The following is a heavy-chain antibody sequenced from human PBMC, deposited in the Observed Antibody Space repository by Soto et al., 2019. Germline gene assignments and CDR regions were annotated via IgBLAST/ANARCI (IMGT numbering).Heavy chain of an antibody. CDR2: ISDYNGNT. J-gene: IGHJ6*02. V-gene: IGHV1-18*04. D-gene: IGHD6-19*01. CDR3: ARLAGGTSGWYYYYGMDV. CDR1: GYTFTSYT. Sequence: QVQLVQSGAEVKKPGASVKVSCKASGYTFTSYTISWVRQAPGQGLEWMGWISDYNGNTDYAQKLQGRVTMTTDTSTSTAYMELRSLRSDDTAVYYCARLAGGTSGWYYYYGMDVWGQGATVTVSS.